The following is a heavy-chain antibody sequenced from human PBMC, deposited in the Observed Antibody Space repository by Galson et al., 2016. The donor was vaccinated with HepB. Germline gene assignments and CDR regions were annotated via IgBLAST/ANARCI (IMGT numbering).Heavy chain of an antibody. D-gene: IGHD5-24*01. J-gene: IGHJ6*03. CDR3: ARNTRDGYTIYVYYYMDV. CDR1: GFTFSSYG. V-gene: IGHV3-33*01. CDR2: IWSDGSNK. Sequence: SLRLSCAGSGFTFSSYGMHWVRQAPGKGLEWVAVIWSDGSNKNCADSVKGRFTISRDNSKNTLYLQMNSLTAEDTAVYYCARNTRDGYTIYVYYYMDVWGKGTTVTVSS.